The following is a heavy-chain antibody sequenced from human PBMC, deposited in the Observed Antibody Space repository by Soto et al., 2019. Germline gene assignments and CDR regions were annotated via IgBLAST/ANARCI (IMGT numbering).Heavy chain of an antibody. CDR1: GFTFSSYA. J-gene: IGHJ3*02. Sequence: GGSLRLSCAASGFTFSSYAMHWVRQAPGKGLEWVAVISYDGSNKYYADSVKGRFTISRDNSKNTLYLQMNSLRAEDTAVYYCAREEGAVADDAFDIWGQGTMGTVSS. CDR2: ISYDGSNK. D-gene: IGHD6-19*01. CDR3: AREEGAVADDAFDI. V-gene: IGHV3-30-3*01.